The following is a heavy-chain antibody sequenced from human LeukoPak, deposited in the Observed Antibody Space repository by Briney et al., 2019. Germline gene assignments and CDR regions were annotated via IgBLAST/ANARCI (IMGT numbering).Heavy chain of an antibody. V-gene: IGHV4-34*01. CDR2: INHSGST. D-gene: IGHD2-15*01. CDR3: ATLPVAGVVVVAATRYTP. Sequence: SETLSLTCAVYGGSFSGYYWSWIRQPPGKGLEWIGEINHSGSTNYNPSLKSRVTISLDTSKNQFSLMLSSVTAADTAMYYCATLPVAGVVVVAATRYTPWGQGTLVTVSS. CDR1: GGSFSGYY. J-gene: IGHJ5*02.